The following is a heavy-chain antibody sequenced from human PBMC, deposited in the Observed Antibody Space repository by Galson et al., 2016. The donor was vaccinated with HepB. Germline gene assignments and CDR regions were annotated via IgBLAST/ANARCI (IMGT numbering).Heavy chain of an antibody. J-gene: IGHJ5*02. CDR3: AHRALGAGGLVWFDP. V-gene: IGHV2-5*02. CDR1: GFSLATSGVG. D-gene: IGHD2-15*01. CDR2: IYWDDDK. Sequence: PALVKPTQTLTLTCTVSGFSLATSGVGVGWLRQTPGKALEWLGHIYWDDDKRHSPSLTTRLTITRDPSKHQVALTMTNMEPSDTGTYYCAHRALGAGGLVWFDPWGQGIRVTGAS.